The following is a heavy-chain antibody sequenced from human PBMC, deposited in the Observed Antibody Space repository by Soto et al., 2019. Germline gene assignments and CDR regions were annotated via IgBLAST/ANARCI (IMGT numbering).Heavy chain of an antibody. CDR2: INHSGST. J-gene: IGHJ5*02. CDR3: ARGRNYYGSGSYSNNWFDP. V-gene: IGHV4-34*01. Sequence: SETLSLTCAVYGGSFSGYYWSWIRQPPGKGLEWIGEINHSGSTNYNPSLKSRVTISVDTSKNQFSLKLSSVTAADTAVYYCARGRNYYGSGSYSNNWFDPWGQGTLVTVSS. CDR1: GGSFSGYY. D-gene: IGHD3-10*01.